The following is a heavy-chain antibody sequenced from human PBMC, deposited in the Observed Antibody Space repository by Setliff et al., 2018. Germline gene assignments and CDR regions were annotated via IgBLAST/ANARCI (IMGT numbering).Heavy chain of an antibody. CDR1: GFTFFSYT. CDR3: AKSSGSSSSTNLEY. Sequence: GESLKISCTTSGFTFFSYTMNWVRQAPGKGLEWVSAITDDGGTTHYPGSVKGRFTIARDNSNSTLYLQMNSLRVEDTALYYCAKSSGSSSSTNLEYLGPGTLVTVSS. CDR2: ITDDGGTT. J-gene: IGHJ4*02. V-gene: IGHV3-23*01. D-gene: IGHD6-6*01.